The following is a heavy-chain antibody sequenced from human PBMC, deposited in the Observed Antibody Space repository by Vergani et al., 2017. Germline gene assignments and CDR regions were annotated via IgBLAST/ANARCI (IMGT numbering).Heavy chain of an antibody. CDR2: VSNDGSNK. CDR3: AKDRGRDSSGWYYYYYGMDV. J-gene: IGHJ6*02. D-gene: IGHD6-19*01. Sequence: VQLVESGGGLVQPGGSLRLSCAASGFTFSSYGMHWVRQAPGKGLEWVAVVSNDGSNKYYADSVKGRFTISRDNSKNTLYLQMNSLRAEDTAVYYCAKDRGRDSSGWYYYYYGMDVWGQGTTVTVSS. CDR1: GFTFSSYG. V-gene: IGHV3-30*18.